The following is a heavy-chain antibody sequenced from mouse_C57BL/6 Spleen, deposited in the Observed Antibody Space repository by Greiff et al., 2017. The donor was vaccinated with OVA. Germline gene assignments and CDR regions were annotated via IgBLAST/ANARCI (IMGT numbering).Heavy chain of an antibody. Sequence: VQLQQPGAELVKPGASVKMSCKASGYTFTSYWITWVKQRPGQGLEWIGDIYPGSGSTNYNEKFKSKATLTVDTSSSTAYMQLSSLTSEDSAVYYCARNYYGKGGYYFDYWGQGTTLTVSS. CDR1: GYTFTSYW. CDR3: ARNYYGKGGYYFDY. J-gene: IGHJ2*01. V-gene: IGHV1-55*01. CDR2: IYPGSGST. D-gene: IGHD2-1*01.